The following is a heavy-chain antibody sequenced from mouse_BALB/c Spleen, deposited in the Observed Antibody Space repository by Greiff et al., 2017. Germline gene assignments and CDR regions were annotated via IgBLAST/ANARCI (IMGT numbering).Heavy chain of an antibody. CDR3: TSYNGFYYAMDY. V-gene: IGHV1S81*02. CDR2: INPSNGGT. CDR1: GYTFTSYY. J-gene: IGHJ4*01. Sequence: QVQLQQPGAELVKPGASVKLSCKASGYTFTSYYMYWVKQRPGQGLEWIGGINPSNGGTNFNEKFKSKATLTVDKSSSTAYMQLSSLTSEDSAVSYCTSYNGFYYAMDYWGQGTSVTVSS. D-gene: IGHD2-3*01.